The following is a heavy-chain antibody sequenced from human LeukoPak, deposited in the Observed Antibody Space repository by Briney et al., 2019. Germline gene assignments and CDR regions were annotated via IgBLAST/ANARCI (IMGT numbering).Heavy chain of an antibody. D-gene: IGHD2-2*01. CDR2: IYSGGST. CDR3: GGGLGYCSSTSCHPELNDY. J-gene: IGHJ4*02. Sequence: GGSLRLSCAASGFTVSSNYMSWVRQAPGKGLEWVSVIYSGGSTYYADSVKGRFTISRDNSKNTLYLQMNSLRAEDTAVYYCGGGLGYCSSTSCHPELNDYWGQGTLVTVSS. V-gene: IGHV3-66*01. CDR1: GFTVSSNY.